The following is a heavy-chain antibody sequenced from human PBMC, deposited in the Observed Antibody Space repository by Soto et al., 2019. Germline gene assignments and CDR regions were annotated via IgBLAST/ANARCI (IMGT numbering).Heavy chain of an antibody. Sequence: QVQLQESGPGLVKPSQTLSLTCTVSGGSISSGDYYWSWIRQPPGKGLEWIGHIYYSGSTYYNPSLKSRVTISVDTSKNQFSLKLSSVTAADTAVYYCASLDSSGYSPFDYWGQGTLVTVSS. V-gene: IGHV4-30-4*01. J-gene: IGHJ4*02. D-gene: IGHD3-22*01. CDR1: GGSISSGDYY. CDR2: IYYSGST. CDR3: ASLDSSGYSPFDY.